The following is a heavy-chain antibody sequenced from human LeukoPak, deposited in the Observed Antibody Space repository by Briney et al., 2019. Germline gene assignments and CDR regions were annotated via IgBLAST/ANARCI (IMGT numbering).Heavy chain of an antibody. J-gene: IGHJ6*02. D-gene: IGHD3-10*01. V-gene: IGHV1-69*01. CDR3: ARAYYYGSGSYYGMDV. CDR2: IIPIFGTA. CDR1: GGTFSSYA. Sequence: SVKVSCKASGGTFSSYAISWVRQAPGQGLEWMGGIIPIFGTANYAQKVQGRVTITADESTSTAYMELSSLRSEDTAVYYCARAYYYGSGSYYGMDVWGQGTTVTVSS.